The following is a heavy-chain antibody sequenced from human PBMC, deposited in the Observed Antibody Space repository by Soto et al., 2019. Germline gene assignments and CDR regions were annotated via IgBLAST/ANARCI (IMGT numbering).Heavy chain of an antibody. CDR1: GFTLSSYS. CDR3: AKVSRPSRISTPDFDY. Sequence: GGSLRLSCAASGFTLSSYSIHWVRQAPGKGLDWAAVISYDGNTQFYGDSVKGRFIVSRDNSRNTLYLQLNNLQAEDTAVYYCAKVSRPSRISTPDFDYWGQGTLVTVSS. V-gene: IGHV3-30-3*01. J-gene: IGHJ4*02. CDR2: ISYDGNTQ.